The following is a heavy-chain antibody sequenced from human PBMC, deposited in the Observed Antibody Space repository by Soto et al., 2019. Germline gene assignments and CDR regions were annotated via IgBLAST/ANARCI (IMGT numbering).Heavy chain of an antibody. Sequence: QVQLVQSGAEVKKPGASVKASCKASGYIFSNFGISWVRQAPGQGPEWMGWISGYNGNTKYAQTVQGRVTMTTDTSTSTAYMELRSLRSDDTAVYYCARGGSSWSAEYYQHWGQGTPVIVSS. D-gene: IGHD6-13*01. CDR3: ARGGSSWSAEYYQH. J-gene: IGHJ1*01. CDR1: GYIFSNFG. CDR2: ISGYNGNT. V-gene: IGHV1-18*01.